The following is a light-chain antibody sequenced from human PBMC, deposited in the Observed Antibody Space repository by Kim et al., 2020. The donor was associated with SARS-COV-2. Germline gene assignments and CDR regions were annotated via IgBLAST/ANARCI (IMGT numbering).Light chain of an antibody. J-gene: IGKJ4*01. Sequence: DIQMTQSPSAMSASVGDRVTITCRASQGISNYLAWFQQKPGKVPKRLIYGAYVLQSGVPSRFSGSGFGTEFTLTISSLQPEDFATYFCLQHNNYPLTFGGGTKVDIK. CDR2: GAY. CDR1: QGISNY. CDR3: LQHNNYPLT. V-gene: IGKV1-17*03.